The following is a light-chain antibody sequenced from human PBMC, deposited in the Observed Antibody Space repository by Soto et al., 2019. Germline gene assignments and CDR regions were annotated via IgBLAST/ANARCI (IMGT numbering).Light chain of an antibody. CDR3: QQYGSSPLT. V-gene: IGKV3-20*01. CDR1: QSVRSNY. J-gene: IGKJ4*01. Sequence: EIVLTQSPGTLSLSPGESATLSCRASQSVRSNYLAWYQQKPGQAPRLLIFGASNRATGIPPRFSGRSSGTDFSLTISRLEPEDFAVYYCQQYGSSPLTFGGGTKVDIK. CDR2: GAS.